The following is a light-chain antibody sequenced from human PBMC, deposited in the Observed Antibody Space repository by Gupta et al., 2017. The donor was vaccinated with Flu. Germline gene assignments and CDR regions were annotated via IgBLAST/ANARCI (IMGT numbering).Light chain of an antibody. J-gene: IGKJ1*01. CDR1: QSISSW. CDR3: QQYNSYPWT. Sequence: DIQMTKSPSTLSASAGDRVTIPCRASQSISSWLAWYQQKPGKAPKLLIYKASGLESGVPSRFSGSGSGTEFTLTISSLQSDDFATYYCQQYNSYPWTFGQGTKVEIK. CDR2: KAS. V-gene: IGKV1-5*03.